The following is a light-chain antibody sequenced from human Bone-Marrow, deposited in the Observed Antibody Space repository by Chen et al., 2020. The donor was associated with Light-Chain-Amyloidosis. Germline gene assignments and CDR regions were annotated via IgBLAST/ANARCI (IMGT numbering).Light chain of an antibody. CDR1: SGINVATYN. Sequence: QAVLTQPASLSASPGASASLTCTLRSGINVATYNIYWYQQKPGSPPQYLLRYKSDSDKRQGSGVPSRFSGSKAASANAVILLISGLQSEDEADYYCMIWYNTAWVFGGGTKLTVL. V-gene: IGLV5-45*01. CDR2: YKSDSDK. J-gene: IGLJ3*02. CDR3: MIWYNTAWV.